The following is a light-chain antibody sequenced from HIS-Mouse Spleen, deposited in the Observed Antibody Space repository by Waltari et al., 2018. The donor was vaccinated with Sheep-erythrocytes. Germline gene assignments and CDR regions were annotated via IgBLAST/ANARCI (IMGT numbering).Light chain of an antibody. CDR1: SSDVGGYNY. V-gene: IGLV2-8*01. CDR2: EVS. J-gene: IGLJ3*02. CDR3: SSYAGSNNWV. Sequence: QSALTQPPSASGSPGQSVTIFCTGTSSDVGGYNYVSWYQQHPGKAPKLMIYEVSKRPSGVPDRFSGSTSGNTASLTGSGLQAEDEADYYCSSYAGSNNWVFGGGTKLTVL.